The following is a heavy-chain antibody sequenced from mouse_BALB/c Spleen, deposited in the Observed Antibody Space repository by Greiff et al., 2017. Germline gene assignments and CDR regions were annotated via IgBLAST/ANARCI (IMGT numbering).Heavy chain of an antibody. CDR1: GYTFSSYW. Sequence: VQLQESGAELMKPGASVKISCKATGYTFSSYWIEWVKQRPGHGLEWIGEILPGSGSTNYNEKFKGKATFTADTSSNTAYMQLSSLTSEDSAVYYCARSDGSAWFAYWGQGTLVTVSA. V-gene: IGHV1-9*01. CDR2: ILPGSGST. CDR3: ARSDGSAWFAY. D-gene: IGHD2-3*01. J-gene: IGHJ3*01.